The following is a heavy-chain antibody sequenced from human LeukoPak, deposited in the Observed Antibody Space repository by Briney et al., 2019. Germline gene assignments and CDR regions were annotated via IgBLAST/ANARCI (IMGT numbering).Heavy chain of an antibody. CDR2: ISYSGST. J-gene: IGHJ5*02. CDR3: ARAGNWFDP. Sequence: SETLSLTCTVSGGSISSSSYYWGWIRQPPGKGLGWIGSISYSGSTYYNPSLKSRVTISVDTSKNQFSLKLSSVTAADTAVYYCARAGNWFDPWGQGTLVTVSS. CDR1: GGSISSSSYY. V-gene: IGHV4-39*01.